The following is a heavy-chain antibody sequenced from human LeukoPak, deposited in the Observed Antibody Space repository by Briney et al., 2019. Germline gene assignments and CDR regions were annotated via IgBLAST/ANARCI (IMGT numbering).Heavy chain of an antibody. CDR3: ARAGDTAMIYYFDY. Sequence: GGSLRLSCAASGFTFSSYGMHWVRQAPGKGLEGVAVIWYDGSNKYYADSVKGRFTISRDNSKNTLYLQMNSLRAEDTAVYYCARAGDTAMIYYFDYWGQGTLVTVSS. D-gene: IGHD5-18*01. CDR2: IWYDGSNK. J-gene: IGHJ4*02. V-gene: IGHV3-33*01. CDR1: GFTFSSYG.